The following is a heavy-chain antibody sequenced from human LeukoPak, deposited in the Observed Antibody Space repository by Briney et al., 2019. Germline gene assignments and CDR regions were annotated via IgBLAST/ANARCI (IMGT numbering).Heavy chain of an antibody. V-gene: IGHV4-4*07. CDR3: ARDNYYDSSGYYDFPTLDY. CDR1: GGSISSYY. J-gene: IGHJ4*02. Sequence: SETLSLNCTVAGGSISSYYWSLIRQPAGNGLACIGRFYSSGGTNYNPSLKSRVTMSVDTSQNQFSLKVSSVTAADTAVYYCARDNYYDSSGYYDFPTLDYWGQGTLVTVSS. D-gene: IGHD3-22*01. CDR2: FYSSGGT.